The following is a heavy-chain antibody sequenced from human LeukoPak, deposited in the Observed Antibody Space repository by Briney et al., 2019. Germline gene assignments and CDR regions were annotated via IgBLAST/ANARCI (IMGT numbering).Heavy chain of an antibody. CDR1: GCTFTSYG. V-gene: IGHV1-69*05. Sequence: SVKVSCKASGCTFTSYGISWVRQAPGQGLEWMGGITPMFDTTDYAQKFQGRVTITTDESSSTVYMELSSLRSEDSAVYYCACERSRYCTGTSCYLPPRYWGRGTLVTVSS. CDR3: ACERSRYCTGTSCYLPPRY. CDR2: ITPMFDTT. J-gene: IGHJ4*02. D-gene: IGHD2-8*02.